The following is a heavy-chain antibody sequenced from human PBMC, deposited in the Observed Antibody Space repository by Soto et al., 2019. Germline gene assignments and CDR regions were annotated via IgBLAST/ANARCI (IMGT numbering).Heavy chain of an antibody. J-gene: IGHJ4*02. D-gene: IGHD1-1*01. CDR1: GFTFDDHA. Sequence: GGSLRLSCVASGFTFDDHAMHWVRQAPGQGLEWVSGISGKSGSIEYADSVKGRFTISRDNAKNSLYLQMNSLRPEDTAFYYCARLRWKSDFDSWGQGTLVTVSS. V-gene: IGHV3-9*01. CDR2: ISGKSGSI. CDR3: ARLRWKSDFDS.